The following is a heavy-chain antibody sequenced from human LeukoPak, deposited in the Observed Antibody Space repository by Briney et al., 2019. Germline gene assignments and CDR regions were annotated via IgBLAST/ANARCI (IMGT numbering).Heavy chain of an antibody. CDR2: IKQDGCEK. J-gene: IGHJ6*02. Sequence: PGGSLRLSCAASGFTFSRYWMSCVRQAPGKGLEGGANIKQDGCEKYYTDSVKGRFTIPRDNAKNSLYLQMNSLRAEDTAVYYCARDSPPLAYYYYGMDVWGQGTTVTVSS. CDR1: GFTFSRYW. D-gene: IGHD6-13*01. V-gene: IGHV3-7*01. CDR3: ARDSPPLAYYYYGMDV.